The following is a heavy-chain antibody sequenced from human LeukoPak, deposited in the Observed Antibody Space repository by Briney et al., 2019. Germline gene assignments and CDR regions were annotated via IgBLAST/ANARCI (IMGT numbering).Heavy chain of an antibody. J-gene: IGHJ3*02. CDR1: GDSIGSHY. V-gene: IGHV4-59*11. Sequence: SETLCLTCTVSGDSIGSHYWSWIRQPPGKGLEWIGYIFYVGSTNYNPSLKSRVTISVDTSKNQFSLKLNSVTAADTAVYYCARDYYDSRGEAFDIWGQGTMVTVSS. D-gene: IGHD3-22*01. CDR2: IFYVGST. CDR3: ARDYYDSRGEAFDI.